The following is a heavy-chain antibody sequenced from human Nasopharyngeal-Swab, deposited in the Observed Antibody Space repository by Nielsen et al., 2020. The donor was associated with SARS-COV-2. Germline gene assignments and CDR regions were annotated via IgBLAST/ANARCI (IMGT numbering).Heavy chain of an antibody. CDR3: AAPLTGLHY. CDR1: GFTVTNNY. D-gene: IGHD1-20*01. CDR2: IYASGDT. J-gene: IGHJ4*02. Sequence: GVLKISCAASGFTVTNNYMTWVRQVPGKGLEWISHIYASGDTHTADAVKGRFTISRDSSENTLYLEMNNLTPDDTATYSCAAPLTGLHYWGQGTLVTVSS. V-gene: IGHV3-53*01.